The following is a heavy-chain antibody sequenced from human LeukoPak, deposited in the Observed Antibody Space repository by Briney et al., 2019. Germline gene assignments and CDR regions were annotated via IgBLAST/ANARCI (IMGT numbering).Heavy chain of an antibody. CDR1: GFTFSSYG. Sequence: GGSLRLSCAASGFTFSSYGMHWVRQAPGKGLEWVAVIWYDGSNKYYADSVKGRLTISRDNSKNTLYLQMNSLRAEDTAVYYCARDGGSGYYDSSGYYYGDYFDYWGQGTLVTVSS. V-gene: IGHV3-33*01. J-gene: IGHJ4*02. D-gene: IGHD3-22*01. CDR3: ARDGGSGYYDSSGYYYGDYFDY. CDR2: IWYDGSNK.